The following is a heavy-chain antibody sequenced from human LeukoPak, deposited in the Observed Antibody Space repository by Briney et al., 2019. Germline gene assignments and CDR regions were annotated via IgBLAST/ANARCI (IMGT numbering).Heavy chain of an antibody. D-gene: IGHD1-26*01. J-gene: IGHJ4*02. CDR1: GFTFSNYA. Sequence: GGSLRLSCAASGFTFSNYAMTWVRQATGKGLEWVSAIGGDGGSTDYADSVKGRYTISRDNSKNTLYLQMNSLRAGDTALYYCAKRVGGTPDYWGLGTLVTVSS. CDR3: AKRVGGTPDY. V-gene: IGHV3-23*01. CDR2: IGGDGGST.